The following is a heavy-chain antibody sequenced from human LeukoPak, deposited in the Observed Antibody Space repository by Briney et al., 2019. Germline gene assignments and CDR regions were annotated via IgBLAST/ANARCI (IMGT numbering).Heavy chain of an antibody. Sequence: GGSLRLSCAASGFTFNSYAMIWVRQAPGKGLESISSISTTGDRTYYADSVKGRFAISRDNSKNTLYLQMNSLRADDTAVYYCASRYCTRTSCPGNAFDIWGPGTMVTVSS. V-gene: IGHV3-23*01. CDR1: GFTFNSYA. J-gene: IGHJ3*02. CDR3: ASRYCTRTSCPGNAFDI. CDR2: ISTTGDRT. D-gene: IGHD2-2*01.